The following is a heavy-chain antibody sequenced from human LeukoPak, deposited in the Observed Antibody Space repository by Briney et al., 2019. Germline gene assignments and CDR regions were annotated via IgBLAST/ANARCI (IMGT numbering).Heavy chain of an antibody. J-gene: IGHJ4*02. D-gene: IGHD2-15*01. Sequence: SVKVSCKASGGTFSSYAISWVRQATGQGLEWMGRIIPILGIANYAQKFQGRVTITADKSTSTAYMELSSLRSADTAVYYCARDPVVVADPFDYWGQGTLVTVSS. CDR1: GGTFSSYA. CDR3: ARDPVVVADPFDY. CDR2: IIPILGIA. V-gene: IGHV1-69*04.